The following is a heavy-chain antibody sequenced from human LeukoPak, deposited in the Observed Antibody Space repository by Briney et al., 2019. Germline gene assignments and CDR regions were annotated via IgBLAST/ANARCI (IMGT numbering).Heavy chain of an antibody. D-gene: IGHD3-10*01. CDR3: AKFPAKVRVVAY. Sequence: GGALRLSCAASGFTFSSYGMHWVRQAPGKGLEWVAVISYDGSNKYYADSVKGRFTISRDNSKNTLYLQMNSLRAEDTAVYYCAKFPAKVRVVAYWGQGTLVTVSS. V-gene: IGHV3-30*18. CDR1: GFTFSSYG. J-gene: IGHJ4*02. CDR2: ISYDGSNK.